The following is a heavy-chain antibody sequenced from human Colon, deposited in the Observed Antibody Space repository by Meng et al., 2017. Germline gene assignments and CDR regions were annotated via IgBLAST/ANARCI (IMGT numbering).Heavy chain of an antibody. CDR3: AREEWELRDFDY. J-gene: IGHJ4*02. CDR1: GFTLSSYE. Sequence: GESLKISCAASGFTLSSYEMNWVRQAPGKGLEWVSYISSSGSTIYYADSVKGRFTISRDNAKNSLYLQMNSLRAEDTAVYYCAREEWELRDFDYWGQGTLVTVSS. V-gene: IGHV3-48*03. D-gene: IGHD1-26*01. CDR2: ISSSGSTI.